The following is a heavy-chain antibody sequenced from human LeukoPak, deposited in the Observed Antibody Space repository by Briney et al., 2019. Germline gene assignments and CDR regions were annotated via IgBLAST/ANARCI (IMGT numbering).Heavy chain of an antibody. Sequence: GGSLRLSCVASGFTFSSYAMSWVRQAPGKGLEWVSVISASAGSTYYADSVKGRFTISRDNSKNTLYLQMNSLRAEDTAVYYCAKDSPLGSWYGLIDYWGQGTLVTVSS. CDR2: ISASAGST. V-gene: IGHV3-23*01. CDR3: AKDSPLGSWYGLIDY. CDR1: GFTFSSYA. D-gene: IGHD6-13*01. J-gene: IGHJ4*02.